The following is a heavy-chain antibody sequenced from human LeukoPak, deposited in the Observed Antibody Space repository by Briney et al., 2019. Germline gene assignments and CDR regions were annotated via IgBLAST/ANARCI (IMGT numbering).Heavy chain of an antibody. V-gene: IGHV1-18*01. CDR1: GYTFTSCG. CDR2: ISAYNGNT. CDR3: ARVAGKGIQLWENFDY. Sequence: ASVKVSCKASGYTFTSCGISWVRQAPGQGLEWMGWISAYNGNTNYAQKLQGRVTMTTDTSTSTAYMELRSLRSDDTAVYYCARVAGKGIQLWENFDYWGQGTLVTVSS. J-gene: IGHJ4*02. D-gene: IGHD5-18*01.